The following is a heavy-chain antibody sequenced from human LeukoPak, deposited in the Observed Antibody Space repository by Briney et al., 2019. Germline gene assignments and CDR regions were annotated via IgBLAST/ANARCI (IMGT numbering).Heavy chain of an antibody. D-gene: IGHD3-22*01. V-gene: IGHV3-33*06. Sequence: PGRSLRLSCAASGFTFSSYAMHWVRQTSGKGLESLTVIGYDGSNENYAASVKGRFTIARDNSKNTLYLQMNSLRAEDTAVYYCAKDYYDSSGYHGSAGYFDYWGQGALVTVSS. CDR1: GFTFSSYA. CDR3: AKDYYDSSGYHGSAGYFDY. J-gene: IGHJ4*02. CDR2: IGYDGSNE.